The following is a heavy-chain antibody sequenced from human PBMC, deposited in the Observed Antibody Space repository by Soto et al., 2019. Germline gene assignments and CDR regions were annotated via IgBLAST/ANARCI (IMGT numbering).Heavy chain of an antibody. CDR2: IYHSGST. J-gene: IGHJ3*02. Sequence: QVQLQESGPGLVKPSGTLSLTCAVSGGSISSSNWWRWVRQPPGKGLEWIGEIYHSGSTNYNPSLKSRVTISVDKSKNQFSLKLSSVTAADTAVYYCARDREIFGVVISRAFDIWGQGTMVTVSS. V-gene: IGHV4-4*02. CDR3: ARDREIFGVVISRAFDI. D-gene: IGHD3-3*01. CDR1: GGSISSSNW.